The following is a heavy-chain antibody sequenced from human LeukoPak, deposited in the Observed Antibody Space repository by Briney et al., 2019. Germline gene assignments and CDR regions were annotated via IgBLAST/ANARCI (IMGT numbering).Heavy chain of an antibody. CDR3: ARLIVGATDFDY. CDR1: GYTFTSYY. J-gene: IGHJ4*02. D-gene: IGHD1-26*01. V-gene: IGHV1-46*01. Sequence: ASVKVSCKASGYTFTSYYMHWVRQAPGQGLEWMGIINPSGGSTSYAQKFQGRVIMTRDTSKNQFSLKLSSVTAADTAVYYCARLIVGATDFDYWGQGTLVTISS. CDR2: INPSGGST.